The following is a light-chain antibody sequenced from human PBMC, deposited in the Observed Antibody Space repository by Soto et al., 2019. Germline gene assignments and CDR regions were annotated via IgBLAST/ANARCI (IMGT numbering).Light chain of an antibody. J-gene: IGKJ4*01. CDR2: KAS. Sequence: DIQMTQSPSTLSASVGDRVTITCRASQSISSWLAWYQQKPGKAPKLLIYKASSLESGVPSRFSGSGSGTEFTLTISSRQPDDFAIYYCQQYNSYPTFGGGTKVEIK. CDR3: QQYNSYPT. V-gene: IGKV1-5*03. CDR1: QSISSW.